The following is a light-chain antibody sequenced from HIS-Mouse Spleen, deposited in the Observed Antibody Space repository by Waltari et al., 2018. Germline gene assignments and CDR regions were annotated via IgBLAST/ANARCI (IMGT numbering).Light chain of an antibody. J-gene: IGLJ2*01. V-gene: IGLV3-10*01. CDR1: ALTKKY. Sequence: SYELTQPPSVSVSPRQTARITCSGDALTKKYVYWYQQKSGQAPVLVIYEDSKRPSGIPERFSGSSSGTMATLTISGAQVEDEADYYCYSTDSSGNHRVFGGGTKLTVL. CDR2: EDS. CDR3: YSTDSSGNHRV.